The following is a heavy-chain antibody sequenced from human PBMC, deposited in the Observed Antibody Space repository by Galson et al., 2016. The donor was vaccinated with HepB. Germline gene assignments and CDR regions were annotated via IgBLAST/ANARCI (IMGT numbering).Heavy chain of an antibody. CDR2: INSDDMT. V-gene: IGHV3-74*01. J-gene: IGHJ4*02. CDR1: GFTFSSYW. Sequence: SLRLSCAASGFTFSSYWMHWVRQAPGKGLVWVSHINSDDMTTYADSVKGRFTISRDITKNTLYLQMNSLRAEGSAVYFCTRGLVTAPGYWGQGTLVTVSS. CDR3: TRGLVTAPGY. D-gene: IGHD2/OR15-2a*01.